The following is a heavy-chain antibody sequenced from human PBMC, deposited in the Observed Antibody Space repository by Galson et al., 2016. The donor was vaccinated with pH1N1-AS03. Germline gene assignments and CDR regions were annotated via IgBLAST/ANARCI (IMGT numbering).Heavy chain of an antibody. V-gene: IGHV3-7*03. D-gene: IGHD1-1*01. Sequence: LRLSCAASGFTFTNYWMTWVRQAPGKGLEYVANINQDGSEKLYVDSVKGRFAISRDNAKNSLFLQMNSLRVEDTAMYYCADGTVAWGQGTLVTVSS. CDR1: GFTFTNYW. CDR3: ADGTVA. J-gene: IGHJ5*02. CDR2: INQDGSEK.